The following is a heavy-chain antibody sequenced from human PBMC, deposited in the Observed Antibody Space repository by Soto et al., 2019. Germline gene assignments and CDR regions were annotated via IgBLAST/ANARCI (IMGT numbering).Heavy chain of an antibody. V-gene: IGHV4-59*12. Sequence: SETLSLTCTVSGGSFRSYYWSWIRQPPGKGLEWIGYIYHSGSTNYNPSLKSRVTISVDTSKNQFSLKLSSVTAADTAVYYCARRIMGYCSSTSCYQLYYFDDWGQGTLVTVSS. D-gene: IGHD2-2*01. CDR1: GGSFRSYY. CDR3: ARRIMGYCSSTSCYQLYYFDD. J-gene: IGHJ4*02. CDR2: IYHSGST.